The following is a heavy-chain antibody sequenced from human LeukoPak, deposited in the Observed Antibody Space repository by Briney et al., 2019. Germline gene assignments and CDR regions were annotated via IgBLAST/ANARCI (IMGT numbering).Heavy chain of an antibody. J-gene: IGHJ3*02. V-gene: IGHV4-4*07. CDR3: ARGPDNYEGDAFDI. CDR1: GDSITNFY. CDR2: IFTSGFT. Sequence: SRTLSLTCTVSGDSITNFYWSWIRQPAGKGLELIGRIFTSGFTTYDPSLKSRVSMSFDTSKNQFSLNLNSVTAADTAVYYCARGPDNYEGDAFDIWGQGTMVTVSS. D-gene: IGHD3-22*01.